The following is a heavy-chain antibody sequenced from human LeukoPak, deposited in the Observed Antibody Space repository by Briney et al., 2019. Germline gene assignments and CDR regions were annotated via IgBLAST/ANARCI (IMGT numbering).Heavy chain of an antibody. CDR2: IYYSGGNT. CDR1: GDSISSYY. D-gene: IGHD1-26*01. Sequence: SETLSLTCTVSGDSISSYYWSWIRQPPGKGLEWIGYIYYSGGNTNYNPSLKSRVTISLDTSKTQFSLKLTTVTAADTAVYYCARRNSGRFLGFDIWGQGTMVTVSS. V-gene: IGHV4-59*08. CDR3: ARRNSGRFLGFDI. J-gene: IGHJ3*02.